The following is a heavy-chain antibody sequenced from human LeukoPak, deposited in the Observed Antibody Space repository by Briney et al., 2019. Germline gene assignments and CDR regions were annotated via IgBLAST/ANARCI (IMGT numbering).Heavy chain of an antibody. V-gene: IGHV1-69*13. CDR2: IIPIFGGA. CDR3: ARGYCSSTSCPNHYYYYYMDV. J-gene: IGHJ6*03. D-gene: IGHD2-2*01. CDR1: GGTFSSYA. Sequence: SVKVSCKASGGTFSSYAISWVRQAPGQGLEWMGGIIPIFGGANYAQKFQVRGTITADASTSTAYMELSSLRSEDTAVYYCARGYCSSTSCPNHYYYYYMDVWGKGTTVTVSS.